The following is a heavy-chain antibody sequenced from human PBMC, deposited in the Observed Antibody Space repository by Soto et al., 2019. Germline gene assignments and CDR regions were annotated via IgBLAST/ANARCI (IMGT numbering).Heavy chain of an antibody. V-gene: IGHV5-51*01. D-gene: IGHD4-17*01. CDR1: GYSFTSYW. Sequence: GESLKISCKGSGYSFTSYWIGWVRQMPGKGLEWMGIIYPGDSDTRYSPSFQGQVTISADKSISTASLQWSSLKASDTAMYYCARMDTVTTLTQNYGMDVWGQGTTVTVSS. CDR3: ARMDTVTTLTQNYGMDV. J-gene: IGHJ6*02. CDR2: IYPGDSDT.